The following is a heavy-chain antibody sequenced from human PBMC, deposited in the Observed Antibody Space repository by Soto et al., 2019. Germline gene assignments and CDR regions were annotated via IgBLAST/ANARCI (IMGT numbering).Heavy chain of an antibody. CDR2: ISGASGTI. CDR1: GFTFRNYN. J-gene: IGHJ6*02. V-gene: IGHV3-48*01. Sequence: EVQLVESGGGLVQPGGSLRLSCAASGFTFRNYNMNWVRQAPGKGLEWLSYISGASGTIYYADSMQGRFTISRDNAKNSLYLQMNSLRAXXXXXXXXXXXXXXXXXXXXWGQGTTVTVSS. CDR3: XXXXXXXXXXXX.